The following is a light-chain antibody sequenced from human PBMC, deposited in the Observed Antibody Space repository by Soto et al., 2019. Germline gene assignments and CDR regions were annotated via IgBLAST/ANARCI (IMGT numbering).Light chain of an antibody. CDR2: GAS. CDR3: QHYDETPLT. J-gene: IGKJ4*01. Sequence: EVVLTQSPGTLSLSPGERAILSCRASHSVNSRNLAWYQQKHGQAPRLLISGASSRATGIPDRFSGSGSGTDFTLIINRLGAEDFAVYFCQHYDETPLTFGGGTKVEI. CDR1: HSVNSRN. V-gene: IGKV3-20*01.